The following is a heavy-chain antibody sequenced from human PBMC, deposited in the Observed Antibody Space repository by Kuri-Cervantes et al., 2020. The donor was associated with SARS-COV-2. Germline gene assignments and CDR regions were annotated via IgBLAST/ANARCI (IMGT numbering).Heavy chain of an antibody. Sequence: GESLKISCAASGFTFSSYGMHWVRQAPGKGLEWVAVISYDGSNKYYADSVKGRFTISRDNSKNTLYLQMNSLRAEDTAVYYCASGNSWELLFIVTPPYYYYGMDVWGQGTTVTVSS. V-gene: IGHV3-30*12. CDR1: GFTFSSYG. CDR2: ISYDGSNK. D-gene: IGHD1-26*01. J-gene: IGHJ6*02. CDR3: ASGNSWELLFIVTPPYYYYGMDV.